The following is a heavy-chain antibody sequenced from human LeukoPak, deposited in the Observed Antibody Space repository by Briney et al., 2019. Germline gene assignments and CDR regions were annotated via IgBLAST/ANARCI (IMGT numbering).Heavy chain of an antibody. CDR3: ARVGATPPSPYYYYYGMDV. CDR2: ISSSGSTI. D-gene: IGHD1-26*01. J-gene: IGHJ6*02. Sequence: KSGGSLRLSCAASGFTFSDYYMSWIRQAPGKGLEWVSYISSSGSTIYYADSVKGRFTISRDNAKNSLYLQMNSLRAEDTAVYYCARVGATPPSPYYYYYGMDVWGQGTTVTVSS. V-gene: IGHV3-11*04. CDR1: GFTFSDYY.